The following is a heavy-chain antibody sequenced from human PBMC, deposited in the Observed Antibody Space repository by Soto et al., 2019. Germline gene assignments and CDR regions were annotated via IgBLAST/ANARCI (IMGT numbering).Heavy chain of an antibody. V-gene: IGHV4-4*02. Sequence: QVQLQESGPGLVKPSGTLSLTCAVSGGSISSSNWWSWVRQPPGKGLEWIGEIYHSGSTNYNPSLKSRVTISVDKSKNQFSLKLGSVTAADTAVYYCARDPGYGDYGGYYYCGMDVWGQGTTVTVSS. CDR3: ARDPGYGDYGGYYYCGMDV. CDR1: GGSISSSNW. J-gene: IGHJ6*02. CDR2: IYHSGST. D-gene: IGHD4-17*01.